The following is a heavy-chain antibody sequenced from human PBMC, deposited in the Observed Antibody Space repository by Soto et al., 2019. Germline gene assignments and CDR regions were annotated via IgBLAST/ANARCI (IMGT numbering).Heavy chain of an antibody. V-gene: IGHV3-30*18. J-gene: IGHJ3*02. Sequence: HPGGSLRLSCAASGFTFSSYGMHWVRQAPGKGLEWVAVISYDGSNKYYADSVKGRFTISRDNSKNTLYLQMNSLRAEDTSVYYCAKDPTMIVLEGAFDIWGQGTMVTVSS. CDR1: GFTFSSYG. CDR3: AKDPTMIVLEGAFDI. D-gene: IGHD3-22*01. CDR2: ISYDGSNK.